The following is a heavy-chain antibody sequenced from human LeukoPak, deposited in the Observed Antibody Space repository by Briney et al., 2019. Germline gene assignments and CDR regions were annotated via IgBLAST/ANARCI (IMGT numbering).Heavy chain of an antibody. CDR2: ISSSGSTI. D-gene: IGHD3-10*01. CDR3: ASLYGSGSYYKGGYYYGMDV. Sequence: GGSLRLSCAASGFTFSDYYMSWIRQAPGKGLEWASYISSSGSTIYYADSVKGRFTISRDNAKNSLYLQMNSLRAEDTAVYYCASLYGSGSYYKGGYYYGMDVWGQGTTVTVSS. V-gene: IGHV3-11*01. CDR1: GFTFSDYY. J-gene: IGHJ6*02.